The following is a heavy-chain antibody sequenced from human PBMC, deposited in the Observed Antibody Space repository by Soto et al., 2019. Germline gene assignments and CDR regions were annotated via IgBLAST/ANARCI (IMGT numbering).Heavy chain of an antibody. D-gene: IGHD3-16*01. CDR3: ARGSGIYDYLNGAFDI. CDR1: GFTFSSYG. Sequence: QVQLVESGGGVVQPGRSLRLSCAASGFTFSSYGMHWVRQAPGKGLEWVAVIWYDGSNKYYADSVKGRFTISRDNSKNTLYLKMNSLRAEDTAVYYCARGSGIYDYLNGAFDIWGQGTMVTVSS. V-gene: IGHV3-33*01. J-gene: IGHJ3*02. CDR2: IWYDGSNK.